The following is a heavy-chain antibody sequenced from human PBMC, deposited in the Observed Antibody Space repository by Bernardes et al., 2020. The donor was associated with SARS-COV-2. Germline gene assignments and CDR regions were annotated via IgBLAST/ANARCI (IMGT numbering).Heavy chain of an antibody. V-gene: IGHV3-74*01. CDR3: ARTGYDFWSGYGYYYYYGLDV. CDR1: GFTFSIYW. CDR2: INSDGSST. D-gene: IGHD3-3*01. Sequence: GGSLRLSCAASGFTFSIYWMHWVRQAPGKGLVWVSRINSDGSSTSYADSVKGRFTTARDNAKNTLYLHVNSLRAEDTAVYYCARTGYDFWSGYGYYYYYGLDVWGQGTTVTVSS. J-gene: IGHJ6*02.